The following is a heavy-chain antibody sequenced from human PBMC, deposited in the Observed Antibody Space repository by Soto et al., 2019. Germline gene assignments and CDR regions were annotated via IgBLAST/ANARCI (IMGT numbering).Heavy chain of an antibody. Sequence: ASVKVSCKASGYTFTNYAMHWVRQAPGQRLEWMGWINAGNGNTKYSQKFQGRVTITRDTSASTAYMELSSLRSEDTAVYYCARWVGGNYFHYWGQGTLVTVYS. J-gene: IGHJ4*02. V-gene: IGHV1-3*01. CDR3: ARWVGGNYFHY. CDR2: INAGNGNT. CDR1: GYTFTNYA. D-gene: IGHD1-26*01.